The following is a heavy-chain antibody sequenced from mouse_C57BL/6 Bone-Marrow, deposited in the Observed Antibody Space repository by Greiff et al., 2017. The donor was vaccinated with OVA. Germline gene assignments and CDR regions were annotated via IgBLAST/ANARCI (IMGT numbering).Heavy chain of an antibody. V-gene: IGHV5-2*03. CDR1: EYEFPFYD. J-gene: IGHJ2*01. Sequence: EVKLVESGGGLVQPGESLKLSCESNEYEFPFYDMSWVSKTPEKRLELVATINSDGGSTYYPDTMERRFIITRDNTKKTLYLQMSSLRSEDTALYYCARRLRRRVDYWGQGTTLTVSS. CDR3: ARRLRRRVDY. CDR2: INSDGGST. D-gene: IGHD2-12*01.